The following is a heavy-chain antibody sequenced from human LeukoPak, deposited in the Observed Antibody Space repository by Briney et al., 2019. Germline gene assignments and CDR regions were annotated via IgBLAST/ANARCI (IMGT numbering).Heavy chain of an antibody. D-gene: IGHD4-23*01. Sequence: PSETLSLTCSVSGASVTMGSYYWAWIRQPPGKGLESIGYIQYSGSTSYNPSLKSRVTISVDTSKNQFSLKLTSVTAADTAVYYCARGRGYGGTYYFDYWGQGTLVTVSS. CDR2: IQYSGST. J-gene: IGHJ4*02. CDR3: ARGRGYGGTYYFDY. CDR1: GASVTMGSYY. V-gene: IGHV4-30-4*08.